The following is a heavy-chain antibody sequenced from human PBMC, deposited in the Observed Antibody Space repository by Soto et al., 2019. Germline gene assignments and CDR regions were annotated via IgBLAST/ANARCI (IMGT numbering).Heavy chain of an antibody. Sequence: QVQLVQSGAEVKKPGSSVKVSCKASGGTFSSYAISWVRQAPGQGLEWMGGITPIFGTANYAQKFQGRVTITADESTSTAYMELSSLRSEDMAVYYCARDPSGVEAAGPENWFDPWGEGTLVIVSS. CDR1: GGTFSSYA. D-gene: IGHD6-13*01. V-gene: IGHV1-69*01. CDR3: ARDPSGVEAAGPENWFDP. J-gene: IGHJ5*02. CDR2: ITPIFGTA.